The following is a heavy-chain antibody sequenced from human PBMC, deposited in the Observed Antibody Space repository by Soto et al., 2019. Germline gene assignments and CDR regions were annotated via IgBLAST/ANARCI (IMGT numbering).Heavy chain of an antibody. CDR2: ISWDGGST. D-gene: IGHD2-2*01. V-gene: IGHV3-43*01. CDR1: GFTFDDYT. CDR3: AKDSHCSSTSCYADYYYYGMDV. Sequence: GGSLRLSCAASGFTFDDYTMHWVRQAPGKGLEWVSLISWDGGSTYYADSVKGRFTISRDNSKNSLYLQMNSLRTEDTALYYCAKDSHCSSTSCYADYYYYGMDVWGQGTTVTVSS. J-gene: IGHJ6*02.